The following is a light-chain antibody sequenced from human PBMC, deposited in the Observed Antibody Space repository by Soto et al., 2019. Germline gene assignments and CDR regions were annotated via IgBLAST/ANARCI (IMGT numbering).Light chain of an antibody. CDR3: QQYFRSPLT. CDR2: WAS. V-gene: IGKV4-1*01. J-gene: IGKJ4*01. Sequence: MVMTQSPESLGVSLGERATINCKSSQGVLYSANNKNYLAWYQQKPGQPPSLLIYWASTRESGVPDRFSGSGSGTDFTLTISSLQAEDVAVYYCQQYFRSPLTFGGGTKVDIK. CDR1: QGVLYSANNKNY.